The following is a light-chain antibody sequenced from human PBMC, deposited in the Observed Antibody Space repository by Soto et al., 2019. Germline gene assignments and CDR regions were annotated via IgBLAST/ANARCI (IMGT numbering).Light chain of an antibody. V-gene: IGKV3-15*01. CDR1: QSVGTN. CDR2: GAS. J-gene: IGKJ5*01. Sequence: EIVMTQSPATLSVSPGERVTLSCRASQSVGTNLAWYQQKPGQAPRLLIYGASTRATGIPARFSGSASGTEFTLTISRLQSEDFAVYYCQQRSYPITFGQGTRLEIK. CDR3: QQRSYPIT.